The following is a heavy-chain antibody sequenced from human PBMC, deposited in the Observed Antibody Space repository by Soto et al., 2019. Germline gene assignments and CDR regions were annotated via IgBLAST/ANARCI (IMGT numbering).Heavy chain of an antibody. V-gene: IGHV3-74*01. CDR2: IGGDGST. CDR1: GFTFTNYW. Sequence: EVPLMESGGGLVQPGGSLRLSCAASGFTFTNYWTHWVRQAPGKGLVWVSCIGGDGSTTYADSVKGRFTLSIDNAKNTVYLQMNSLRAEDTAMYYCARDGGSADIDFDYWGQGTLVNVSS. D-gene: IGHD2-15*01. J-gene: IGHJ4*02. CDR3: ARDGGSADIDFDY.